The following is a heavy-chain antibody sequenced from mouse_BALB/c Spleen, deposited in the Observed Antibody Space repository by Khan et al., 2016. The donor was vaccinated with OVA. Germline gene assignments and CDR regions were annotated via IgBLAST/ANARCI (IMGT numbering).Heavy chain of an antibody. V-gene: IGHV9-1*02. CDR1: GYTFTNYG. D-gene: IGHD2-4*01. J-gene: IGHJ1*01. CDR3: ARSIMIRRNFDV. CDR2: INTYTGES. Sequence: QIQLVQSGPELKKPGETVKISCKASGYTFTNYGMNWVKQPPGKGLKWMGWINTYTGESTYADDFKGRFASSLETSASTAHLQINNLKNEDMATYYCARSIMIRRNFDVWGAGTTVTVSS.